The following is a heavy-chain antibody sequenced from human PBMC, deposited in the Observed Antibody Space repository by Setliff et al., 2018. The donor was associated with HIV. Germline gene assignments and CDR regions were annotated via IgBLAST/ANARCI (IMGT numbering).Heavy chain of an antibody. J-gene: IGHJ4*02. Sequence: ASVKVSCKASGYTFNSYGITWVRQAPGQGLEWMGWISAYDGNTKYALKFQGRVTLTTDTFTSTAYMELMSLRSDDTAVYYCARNSGRARQYYFDYWGQGTLVTVSS. D-gene: IGHD3-10*01. CDR1: GYTFNSYG. CDR2: ISAYDGNT. V-gene: IGHV1-18*01. CDR3: ARNSGRARQYYFDY.